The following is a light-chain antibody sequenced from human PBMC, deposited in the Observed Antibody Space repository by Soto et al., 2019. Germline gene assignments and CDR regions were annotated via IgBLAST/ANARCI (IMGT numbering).Light chain of an antibody. V-gene: IGKV1-39*01. J-gene: IGKJ2*01. CDR2: AAS. Sequence: DIQMTQSPSSLSASVGDSVTITCRASQSISSYLNWYQQKLGKAPKLPMFAASTLQSGLPSRFSGSGSGTDFTLTSSILQAEDVATYYCQQSFSAPQTFGPGTKLETK. CDR1: QSISSY. CDR3: QQSFSAPQT.